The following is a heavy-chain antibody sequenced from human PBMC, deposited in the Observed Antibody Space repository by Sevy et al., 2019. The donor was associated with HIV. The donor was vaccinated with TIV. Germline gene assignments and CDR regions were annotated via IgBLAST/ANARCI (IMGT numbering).Heavy chain of an antibody. J-gene: IGHJ4*02. D-gene: IGHD4-17*01. CDR1: GFTFSSYG. CDR2: IWYDGSNK. Sequence: GGSLRLSCAASGFTFSSYGMHWVRQAPGKGLEWVAVIWYDGSNKYYADSVKGRFTISRDNSKNTLYLQMNSLRAEDTAVYDCARDPDYGGNSAFDYWGQGTLVTVSS. CDR3: ARDPDYGGNSAFDY. V-gene: IGHV3-33*01.